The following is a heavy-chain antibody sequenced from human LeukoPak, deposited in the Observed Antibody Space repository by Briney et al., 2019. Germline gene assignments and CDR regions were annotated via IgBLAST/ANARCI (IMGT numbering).Heavy chain of an antibody. Sequence: ASVKVSCKASGYTFTAHYIHWVRQAPGQGLEWMGWIDPNSGGTNYAQKFLGSVTMTGDTSINTAFMELSRLRSNDTAIYYCAWGRGTTMVRGVITSYFDLWGRGSLVTVSS. CDR1: GYTFTAHY. D-gene: IGHD3-10*01. CDR2: IDPNSGGT. CDR3: AWGRGTTMVRGVITSYFDL. J-gene: IGHJ2*01. V-gene: IGHV1-2*02.